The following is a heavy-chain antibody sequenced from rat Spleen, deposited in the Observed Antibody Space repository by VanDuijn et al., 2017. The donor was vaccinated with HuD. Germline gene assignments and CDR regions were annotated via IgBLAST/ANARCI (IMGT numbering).Heavy chain of an antibody. CDR2: LNSAGTT. D-gene: IGHD1-10*01. CDR1: AYSIIRRSR. J-gene: IGHJ4*01. Sequence: VQLQESGPGLVKPSQSLSLTCSVTAYSIIRRSRWNWIRKFPGNKLEWMGHLNSAGTTSYNPSLKSRISITRDTSKNQFFLHVNSVSTEDTATYYCARSRYNNYVMDAWGQGASVTVSA. CDR3: ARSRYNNYVMDA. V-gene: IGHV3-3*01.